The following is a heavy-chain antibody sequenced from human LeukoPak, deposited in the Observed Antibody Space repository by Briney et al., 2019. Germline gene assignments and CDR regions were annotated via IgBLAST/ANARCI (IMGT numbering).Heavy chain of an antibody. V-gene: IGHV3-48*03. CDR1: GFSVSNCE. J-gene: IGHJ4*02. CDR3: ARSSGEGYIVVVPAATDFDY. D-gene: IGHD2-2*01. Sequence: GGSLRLSCAASGFSVSNCEMSWVRQAAGKGLEWVSYISSGGNSIYYADSVKGRFTISRDNAKNSLYLQMNSLRAEDTAVYYCARSSGEGYIVVVPAATDFDYWGQGTLVTVSS. CDR2: ISSGGNSI.